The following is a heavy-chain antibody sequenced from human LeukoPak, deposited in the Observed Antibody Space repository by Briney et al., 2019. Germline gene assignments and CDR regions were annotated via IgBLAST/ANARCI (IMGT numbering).Heavy chain of an antibody. CDR1: GGTFSSYT. CDR3: ARDKGDYYDSSGYDY. Sequence: SVKVSCKASGGTFSSYTISWVRQAPGQGLEWMGRIIPILGIANYAQKFQGRVTITADKSTSTAYMELSSLRSEDTAVYYCARDKGDYYDSSGYDYWGQGTPVTVSS. V-gene: IGHV1-69*04. CDR2: IIPILGIA. D-gene: IGHD3-22*01. J-gene: IGHJ4*02.